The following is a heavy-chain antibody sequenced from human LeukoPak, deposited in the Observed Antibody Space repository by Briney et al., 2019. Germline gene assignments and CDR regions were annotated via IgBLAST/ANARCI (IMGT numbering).Heavy chain of an antibody. V-gene: IGHV3-23*01. CDR1: GFTFSSYA. Sequence: GGSLRLSCAASGFTFSSYAMSWVRQAPGKGLEWVSAIGGSGGSTYYADSVKGRFTISRDNSKNTLYLQMNSLRAEDTAVYYCAKRGDCSSTSCYTHGYYYYGMDVWGQGTTVTVSS. J-gene: IGHJ6*02. CDR3: AKRGDCSSTSCYTHGYYYYGMDV. D-gene: IGHD2-2*01. CDR2: IGGSGGST.